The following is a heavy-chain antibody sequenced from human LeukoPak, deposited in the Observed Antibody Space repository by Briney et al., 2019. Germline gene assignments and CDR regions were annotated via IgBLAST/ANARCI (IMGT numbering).Heavy chain of an antibody. Sequence: GGSLRLSCAASGFTFSSYGMHWVRQAPGKGLEWVAVISYDGSNKYYADSVKGRFTISRDNSKNTLYLQMNSLRAEDTAVYYCAKGLRGSGSYPRWFAPWGQGTLVTASS. CDR1: GFTFSSYG. D-gene: IGHD3-10*01. V-gene: IGHV3-30*18. J-gene: IGHJ5*02. CDR3: AKGLRGSGSYPRWFAP. CDR2: ISYDGSNK.